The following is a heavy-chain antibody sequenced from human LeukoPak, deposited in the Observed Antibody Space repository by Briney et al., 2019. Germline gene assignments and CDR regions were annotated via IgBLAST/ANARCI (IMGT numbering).Heavy chain of an antibody. CDR2: ISPNGGTK. CDR1: GFIFSDYE. J-gene: IGHJ4*02. D-gene: IGHD6-19*01. V-gene: IGHV3-48*03. Sequence: GGSLRLSCAASGFIFSDYEMNWVRQSPAKGLEWVSNISPNGGTKYYAGSVEGRFTISRDNAKNSLYLQMNSLRAEDTGVYFCSKLAVASADSWGQGTLVTVSS. CDR3: SKLAVASADS.